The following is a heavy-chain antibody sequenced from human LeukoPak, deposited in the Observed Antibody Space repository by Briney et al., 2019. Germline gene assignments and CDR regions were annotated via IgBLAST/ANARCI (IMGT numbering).Heavy chain of an antibody. J-gene: IGHJ4*02. CDR3: ARVDTAMETGVGFFDY. D-gene: IGHD5-18*01. CDR1: GFTFSSYE. V-gene: IGHV3-20*04. Sequence: GGSLRLSCAASGFTFSSYEMNWVRQAPGKGLEWVSGINWNGGSTGYADSVKGRFTISRDNAKNSLYLQMNSLRAEDTALYYCARVDTAMETGVGFFDYWGQGTLVTVSS. CDR2: INWNGGST.